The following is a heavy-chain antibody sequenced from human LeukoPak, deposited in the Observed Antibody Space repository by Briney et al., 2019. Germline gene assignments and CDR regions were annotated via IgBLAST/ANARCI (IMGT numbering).Heavy chain of an antibody. J-gene: IGHJ4*02. CDR1: GGSISSYY. CDR2: IYYSGST. D-gene: IGHD3-22*01. Sequence: SETLSLTCTVSGGSISSYYWSWIRQPPGKGLEWIGYIYYSGSTNYNPSLKSRVTISVDTSKNQFSLKLSSVTAADTAVYYCARGEDYYDSSGYGYWGQGTLVTVSS. V-gene: IGHV4-59*01. CDR3: ARGEDYYDSSGYGY.